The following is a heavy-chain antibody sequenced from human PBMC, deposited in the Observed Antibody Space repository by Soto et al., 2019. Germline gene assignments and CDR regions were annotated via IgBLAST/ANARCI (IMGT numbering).Heavy chain of an antibody. J-gene: IGHJ6*02. CDR3: AKDQMGRFGVSDNNPYYYYGMDV. CDR2: ISGSGGST. Sequence: PGGSLRLSCAASGFTFSSYAMSWVRQAPGKGLEWVSAISGSGGSTYYADSVKGRFTISRDNSKNTLYLQMNSLRAEDTAVYYCAKDQMGRFGVSDNNPYYYYGMDVWGQGTTVTVSS. V-gene: IGHV3-23*01. D-gene: IGHD3-10*01. CDR1: GFTFSSYA.